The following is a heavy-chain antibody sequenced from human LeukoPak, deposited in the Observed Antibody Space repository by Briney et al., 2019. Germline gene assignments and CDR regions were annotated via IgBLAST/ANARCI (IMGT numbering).Heavy chain of an antibody. Sequence: GGSLRLSCAASGFTFDDYAMHWVRQAPGKGLEWVSGISWSSVSIGYADSVKGRFTISRDNAKNSLYLQMNSLRAEDTAVYYCARVPERYYFDYWGQGTLVTVSS. CDR1: GFTFDDYA. CDR2: ISWSSVSI. J-gene: IGHJ4*02. V-gene: IGHV3-9*01. CDR3: ARVPERYYFDY.